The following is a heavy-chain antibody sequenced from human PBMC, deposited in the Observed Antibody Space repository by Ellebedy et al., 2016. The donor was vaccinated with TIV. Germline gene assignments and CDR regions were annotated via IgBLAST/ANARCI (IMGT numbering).Heavy chain of an antibody. CDR3: ARVPALRGRVGWYFDL. Sequence: MPSETLSLTCAVYGGSFSGYYWSWILQPPGKGLEWIGEINHSGSTNYNPSLKSRVTISVDTSKNQFYLKLSSVTAADTAVYYCARVPALRGRVGWYFDLWGRGTLVTVSS. CDR1: GGSFSGYY. CDR2: INHSGST. D-gene: IGHD4-17*01. J-gene: IGHJ2*01. V-gene: IGHV4-34*01.